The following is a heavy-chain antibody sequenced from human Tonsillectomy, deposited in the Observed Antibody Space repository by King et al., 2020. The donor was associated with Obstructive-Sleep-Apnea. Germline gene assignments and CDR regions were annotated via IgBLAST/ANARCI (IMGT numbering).Heavy chain of an antibody. CDR2: IYYSGST. CDR1: GDSISSYY. D-gene: IGHD6-19*01. CDR3: ARQGGHSSPYDMDV. V-gene: IGHV4-59*08. Sequence: QVQLQESGPGLVKPSETLSLTCTVSGDSISSYYWSWIRQPPGKGLEWIGYIYYSGSTNYNPSLKSRVTISVDTSKNQFSLRLSSVTAADTAVYYCARQGGHSSPYDMDVWGQGTTVTVSS. J-gene: IGHJ6*02.